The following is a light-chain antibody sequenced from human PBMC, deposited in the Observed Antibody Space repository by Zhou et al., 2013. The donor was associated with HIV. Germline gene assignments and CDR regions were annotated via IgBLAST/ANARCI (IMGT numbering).Light chain of an antibody. Sequence: EIVLTQSPGTLSLSPGERATLSCRASQSVSSNLAWYQQKPGQAPRLLIYGASTRATGIPARFSGSGSGTDFTLTISRLEPEDFAVYYCQQYVTSPRTFGQGTKLEIK. V-gene: IGKV3-20*01. CDR2: GAS. J-gene: IGKJ2*01. CDR3: QQYVTSPRT. CDR1: QSVSSN.